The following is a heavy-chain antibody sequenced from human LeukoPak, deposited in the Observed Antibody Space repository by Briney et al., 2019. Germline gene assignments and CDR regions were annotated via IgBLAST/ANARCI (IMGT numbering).Heavy chain of an antibody. J-gene: IGHJ6*02. CDR3: ARVPHYYDSSGAGMDV. V-gene: IGHV1-2*02. CDR1: GYTFTGYY. D-gene: IGHD3-22*01. Sequence: ASVKASCKASGYTFTGYYMHWVRQAPGQGLEWMGWINPNSGGTNYAQKFQGRVTMTRDTSISTAYMELSRLRSDDTAVYYCARVPHYYDSSGAGMDVWGQGTTVTVSS. CDR2: INPNSGGT.